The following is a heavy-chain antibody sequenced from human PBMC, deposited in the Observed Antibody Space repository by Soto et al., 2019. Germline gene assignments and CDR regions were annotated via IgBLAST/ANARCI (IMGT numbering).Heavy chain of an antibody. CDR2: ISYDGSNK. Sequence: SLSLSCAASGFTFSSYAMHWVRQAPGKGLEWVAVISYDGSNKYYADSVKGRFTISRDNSKNTLYLQMNSLRAEDTAVYYCARDRYCSGGSCYSDYFDYWGQGTLVTVSS. CDR3: ARDRYCSGGSCYSDYFDY. CDR1: GFTFSSYA. D-gene: IGHD2-15*01. V-gene: IGHV3-30-3*01. J-gene: IGHJ4*02.